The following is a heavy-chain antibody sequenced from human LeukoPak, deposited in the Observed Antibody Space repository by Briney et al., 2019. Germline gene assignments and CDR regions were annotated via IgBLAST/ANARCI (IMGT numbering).Heavy chain of an antibody. CDR1: GFTFSSYA. CDR2: ISSNGGST. D-gene: IGHD3-22*01. V-gene: IGHV3-64D*06. J-gene: IGHJ4*02. Sequence: GGSVRLSCSASGFTFSSYAMHWVRQAPGKGLEYVSAISSNGGSTYYADSVKGRFTISRDNSKNTLYLQMSSLRAEDTAVYYCAREDSSGFYYWGQGTLVTVSS. CDR3: AREDSSGFYY.